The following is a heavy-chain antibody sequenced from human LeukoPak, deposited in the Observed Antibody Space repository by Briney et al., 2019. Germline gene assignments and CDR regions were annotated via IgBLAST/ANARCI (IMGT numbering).Heavy chain of an antibody. J-gene: IGHJ4*02. V-gene: IGHV3-30*18. Sequence: GGSLRLSCAASGFTFSGYSMNWVRQAPGKGLEWVAVISYDGSNKYYADSVKGRFTISRDNSKNTLYLQMNSLRAEDTAVYYCAKGSSDGSGTHHPRFDFWGQGTLVTVSS. D-gene: IGHD3-10*01. CDR1: GFTFSGYS. CDR2: ISYDGSNK. CDR3: AKGSSDGSGTHHPRFDF.